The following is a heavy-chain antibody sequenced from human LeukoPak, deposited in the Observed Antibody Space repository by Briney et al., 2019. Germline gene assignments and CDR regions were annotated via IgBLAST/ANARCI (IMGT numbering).Heavy chain of an antibody. CDR2: IKSKTDGATT. CDR3: TTDRGYYFDY. CDR1: GFTFSNAW. D-gene: IGHD1-26*01. V-gene: IGHV3-15*01. Sequence: GGSLRLSRAASGFTFSNAWMSWVRQAPGKGLEWVGRIKSKTDGATTDYAAPVKGRFTISRDDSKSTLYLQMNSLKTEDTAVYYCTTDRGYYFDYWGQGTLVTVSS. J-gene: IGHJ4*02.